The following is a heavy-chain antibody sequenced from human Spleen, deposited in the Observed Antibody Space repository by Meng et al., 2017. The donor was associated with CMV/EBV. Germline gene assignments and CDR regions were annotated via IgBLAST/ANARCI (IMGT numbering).Heavy chain of an antibody. CDR3: ARSNTKVDY. CDR1: SGSVNSGSYY. J-gene: IGHJ4*02. Sequence: SLTCTFSSGSVNSGSYYWSWIRQPPGKGLEWIGYVYYSGSTNYNPSLKSRVTISVDTSKNQFSLKLSSVTAADTAIYFCARSNTKVDYWGQGTLVTVSS. V-gene: IGHV4-61*01. CDR2: VYYSGST. D-gene: IGHD2-2*01.